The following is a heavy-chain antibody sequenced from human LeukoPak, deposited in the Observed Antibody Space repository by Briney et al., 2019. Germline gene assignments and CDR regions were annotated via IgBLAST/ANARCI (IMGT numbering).Heavy chain of an antibody. Sequence: ASLKVSCKASGYTFTGYYMHWVRQAPGQGLGWMGWINPNSGGTNYAQKFQGRVTMTRDTSISTAYMELSRLRSDNTAVYYCASQYKGNDEEDWFDPWGQGTLVTVSS. V-gene: IGHV1-2*02. CDR3: ASQYKGNDEEDWFDP. CDR2: INPNSGGT. J-gene: IGHJ5*02. D-gene: IGHD1-1*01. CDR1: GYTFTGYY.